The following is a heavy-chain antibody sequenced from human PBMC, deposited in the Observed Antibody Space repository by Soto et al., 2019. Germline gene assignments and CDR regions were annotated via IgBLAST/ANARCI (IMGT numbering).Heavy chain of an antibody. J-gene: IGHJ4*02. Sequence: GASVKVSCKASGYTFTSYGISWVRQAPGQGLEWMGWISAYNGNTNYAQKLQGRVTMTTDTSTSTAYMELRSLRSDDTAVYYCAREALMITFGGAYDYWGQGTLVTVSS. CDR1: GYTFTSYG. CDR2: ISAYNGNT. V-gene: IGHV1-18*01. CDR3: AREALMITFGGAYDY. D-gene: IGHD3-16*01.